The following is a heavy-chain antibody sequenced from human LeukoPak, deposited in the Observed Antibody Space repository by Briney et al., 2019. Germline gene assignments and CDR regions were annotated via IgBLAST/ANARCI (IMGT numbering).Heavy chain of an antibody. CDR1: GYTFTNYW. D-gene: IGHD4/OR15-4a*01. Sequence: GESLKISCKGSGYTFTNYWIGWVRQMPGKGLEWMGMIYSGDSDTRYSPSFQGHVTISADKSITTAYLQWSSLKASDTAMYYCARHIGLTTRYFDYWGQGTLVTVSS. CDR2: IYSGDSDT. J-gene: IGHJ4*02. V-gene: IGHV5-51*01. CDR3: ARHIGLTTRYFDY.